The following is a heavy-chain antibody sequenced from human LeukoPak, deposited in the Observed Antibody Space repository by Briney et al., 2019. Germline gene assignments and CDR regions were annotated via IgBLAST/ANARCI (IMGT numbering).Heavy chain of an antibody. Sequence: GGSLRLSCTASGFTFSSYSMNWVCQAPGKGLEWVSSISSSSSYMYYADSVKGRFTISRDNAKNSLYLQMNGLRAEDTAVYYCARDSAPRYYYDSSGYPTDYWGQGTLVTVSS. CDR1: GFTFSSYS. J-gene: IGHJ4*02. CDR2: ISSSSSYM. V-gene: IGHV3-21*01. D-gene: IGHD3-22*01. CDR3: ARDSAPRYYYDSSGYPTDY.